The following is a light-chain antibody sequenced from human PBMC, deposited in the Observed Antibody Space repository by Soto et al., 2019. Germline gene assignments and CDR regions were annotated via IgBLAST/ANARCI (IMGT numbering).Light chain of an antibody. CDR2: DAS. CDR1: QSVSSY. CDR3: QQVNVYPST. Sequence: EIVLTQSPSTLSLSPGERATLSCRASQSVSSYLAWYQQKPGQAPRLLIYDASNRATGIPARFSGSGSGTDFTLTISSLQPEDFATYYCQQVNVYPSTFGGGTKADIK. J-gene: IGKJ4*01. V-gene: IGKV3-11*01.